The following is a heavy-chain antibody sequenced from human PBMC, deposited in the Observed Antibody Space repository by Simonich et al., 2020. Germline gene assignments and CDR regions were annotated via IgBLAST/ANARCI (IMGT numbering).Heavy chain of an antibody. CDR2: INPKRGGT. J-gene: IGHJ6*03. CDR3: ARGALTGDYYYMDV. CDR1: GYTFTGYY. Sequence: QVQLVQSGAEVKKPGASVKVSCKASGYTFTGYYMHWVRQAPGQGLEWWGWINPKRGGTNYAQKVQGRVTMTRDTSSSTAYMELSRLRSDDTAVYYCARGALTGDYYYMDVWGKGTTVTVSS. D-gene: IGHD7-27*01. V-gene: IGHV1-2*02.